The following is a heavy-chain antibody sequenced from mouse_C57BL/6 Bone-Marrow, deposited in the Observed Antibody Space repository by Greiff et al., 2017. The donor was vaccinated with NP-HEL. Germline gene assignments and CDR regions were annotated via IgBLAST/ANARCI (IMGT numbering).Heavy chain of an antibody. V-gene: IGHV14-4*01. CDR1: GFNIKDDY. D-gene: IGHD2-3*01. Sequence: EVKLVESGAELVRPGASVKLSCTASGFNIKDDYMHWVKQRPEQGLEWIGWIDPENGDTEYASKFQGKATITADTSSNTAYLQLSSLTSEDTAVYYCTTLSDGYFYWYFDVWGTGTTVTVSS. J-gene: IGHJ1*03. CDR2: IDPENGDT. CDR3: TTLSDGYFYWYFDV.